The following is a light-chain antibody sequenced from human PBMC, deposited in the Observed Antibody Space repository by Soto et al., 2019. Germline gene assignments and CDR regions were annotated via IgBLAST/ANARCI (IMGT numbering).Light chain of an antibody. Sequence: QSVLTQPASVSGSPGQSITISCTGTASDLGAYKYVSWYQQHPDKAPKLIHYEVSRRPSGVSNRFSGSKSGNTASLTISGLLAEDEADYSCSSYTNTSTLVFGTGTKVTVL. CDR2: EVS. CDR3: SSYTNTSTLV. V-gene: IGLV2-14*03. CDR1: ASDLGAYKY. J-gene: IGLJ1*01.